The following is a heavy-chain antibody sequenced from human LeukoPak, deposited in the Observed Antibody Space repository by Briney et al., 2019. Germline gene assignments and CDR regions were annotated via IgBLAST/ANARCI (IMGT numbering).Heavy chain of an antibody. Sequence: SVKVSCKASGGTFSSYAISWVRQAPGQGLEWMGGIIPIFGTANYAQKFQGRVTITADKSTSTAYMELRSLRSDDTAVYYCASLVSGGRRQLQAFDIWGQGTMVTVSS. CDR2: IIPIFGTA. V-gene: IGHV1-69*06. J-gene: IGHJ3*02. D-gene: IGHD2-15*01. CDR3: ASLVSGGRRQLQAFDI. CDR1: GGTFSSYA.